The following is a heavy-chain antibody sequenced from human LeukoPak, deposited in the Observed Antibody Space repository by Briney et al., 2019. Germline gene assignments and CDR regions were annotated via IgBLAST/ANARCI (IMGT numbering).Heavy chain of an antibody. CDR3: ARDRTDYDFWSGQYYYYYMDV. D-gene: IGHD3-3*01. CDR2: IYYSGST. CDR1: GYSISSGYY. J-gene: IGHJ6*03. Sequence: SETLSLTCTVSGYSISSGYYWGWIRQPPGKGLEWIGSIYYSGSTYYNPSLKSRVTISVDTSKNQFSLKLSSVTAADTAVYYCARDRTDYDFWSGQYYYYYMDVWGKGTTVTVSS. V-gene: IGHV4-38-2*02.